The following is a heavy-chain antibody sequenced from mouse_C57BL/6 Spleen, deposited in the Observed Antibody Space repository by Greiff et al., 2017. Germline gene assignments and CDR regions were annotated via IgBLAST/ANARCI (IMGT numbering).Heavy chain of an antibody. J-gene: IGHJ2*01. Sequence: QVQLKESGPGILQPSQTLSLTCSFSGFSLSTFGMGVGWIRQPSGKGLEWLAHIWWDDDKSYNPALKSRLTISKDTSKNQVFLKVANVDTADTATYYCARIGHYYCSQYYCDYWGQGTTLTVSS. CDR3: ARIGHYYCSQYYCDY. V-gene: IGHV8-8*01. D-gene: IGHD1-1*01. CDR1: GFSLSTFGMG. CDR2: IWWDDDK.